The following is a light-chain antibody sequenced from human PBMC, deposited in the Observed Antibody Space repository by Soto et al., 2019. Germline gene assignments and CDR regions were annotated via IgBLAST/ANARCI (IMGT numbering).Light chain of an antibody. Sequence: DIQITQCPSTLSASVGDRFTITCRASQSISSWLAWYQQKPGKSPKLLIYDSSSLESGVPSRSSGSGSGTEFPLPISSLKPDDFATYSCQQYNSYSQTFGQGNKV. CDR2: DSS. CDR3: QQYNSYSQT. V-gene: IGKV1-5*01. CDR1: QSISSW. J-gene: IGKJ1*01.